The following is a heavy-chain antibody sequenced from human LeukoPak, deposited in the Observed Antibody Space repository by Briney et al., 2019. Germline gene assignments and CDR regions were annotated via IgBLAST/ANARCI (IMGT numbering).Heavy chain of an antibody. D-gene: IGHD6-19*01. CDR2: MNPNSGNT. Sequence: ASVKVSCKASGYTFTSYDINWVRQATGQGLEWMGWMNPNSGNTGYAQKFQGRVTMTRNTSISTAYMELGSLRSEDTAVYYCARVPVLYSSGWHWFDPWGQGTLVTVSS. J-gene: IGHJ5*02. CDR3: ARVPVLYSSGWHWFDP. CDR1: GYTFTSYD. V-gene: IGHV1-8*01.